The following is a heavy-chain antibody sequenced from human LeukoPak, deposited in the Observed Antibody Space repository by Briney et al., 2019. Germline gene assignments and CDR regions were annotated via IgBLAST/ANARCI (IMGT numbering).Heavy chain of an antibody. V-gene: IGHV3-66*01. D-gene: IGHD6-13*01. CDR3: AREAADDAFDI. J-gene: IGHJ3*02. Sequence: GGSLRLSCAASGFTVSSSYMSWVRQAPGKGLEWVSVIYSGGSTYYADSVKGRFTISRDNSKNTLYLQMNSLRAEDTAVYYCAREAADDAFDIWGQGTMVTVSS. CDR2: IYSGGST. CDR1: GFTVSSSY.